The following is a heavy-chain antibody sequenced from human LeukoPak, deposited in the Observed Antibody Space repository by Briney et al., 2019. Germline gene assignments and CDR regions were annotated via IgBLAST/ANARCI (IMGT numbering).Heavy chain of an antibody. V-gene: IGHV4-34*01. CDR3: ARGPHLVRHYMDV. Sequence: KPSETLSLTCAVYGVTFSAYYWSWIRQPPGKGLEWIGEINSSRSTNYNPSLKSRVTISVDTSKSQFSLKLTSVTAADTAVYYCARGPHLVRHYMDVWGKGTTVTVSS. D-gene: IGHD2-2*01. J-gene: IGHJ6*03. CDR2: INSSRST. CDR1: GVTFSAYY.